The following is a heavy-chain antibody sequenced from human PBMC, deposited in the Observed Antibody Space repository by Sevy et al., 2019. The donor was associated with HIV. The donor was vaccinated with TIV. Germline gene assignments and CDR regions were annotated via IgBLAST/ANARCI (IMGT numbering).Heavy chain of an antibody. D-gene: IGHD3-3*01. CDR1: GFTFSSYW. V-gene: IGHV3-7*03. CDR2: IKQDGSEK. Sequence: GGSLRLSCAASGFTFSSYWMSWVRQAPGKGLEWVANIKQDGSEKYYVDSVKGRFTTSRDNAKNSLYLQMNSLRAEDTAVYYCARRVLEWLLFNGMDVWGQGTTVTVSS. J-gene: IGHJ6*02. CDR3: ARRVLEWLLFNGMDV.